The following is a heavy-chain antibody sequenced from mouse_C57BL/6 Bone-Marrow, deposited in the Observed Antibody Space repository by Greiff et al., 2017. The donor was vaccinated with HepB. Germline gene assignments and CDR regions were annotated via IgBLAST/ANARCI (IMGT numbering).Heavy chain of an antibody. D-gene: IGHD2-12*01. Sequence: QVQLQQSGPELVKPGASVKISCKASGYAFSSSWMNWVKQRPGKGLEWIGRIYPGDGDTNYNGKFKGKATLTADTSSSTAYMQLSSLTSEDSAVYFCARAGLRRGMDDWGQGTTVTVAS. CDR3: ARAGLRRGMDD. V-gene: IGHV1-82*01. J-gene: IGHJ4*01. CDR1: GYAFSSSW. CDR2: IYPGDGDT.